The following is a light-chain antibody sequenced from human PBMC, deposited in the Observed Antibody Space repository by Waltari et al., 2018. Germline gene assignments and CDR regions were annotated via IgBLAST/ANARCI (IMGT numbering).Light chain of an antibody. CDR2: DVS. CDR1: QSVRNY. J-gene: IGKJ5*01. CDR3: QQRRNLPIT. Sequence: EIVLTQSPATLSLSPGESATLSCRASQSVRNYLAWYQQKPGQAPRLIIYDVSYRATAIPARFSGSGSGTDFTLTISSLEPEDFAVYYCQQRRNLPITFGQGTRLEIK. V-gene: IGKV3-11*01.